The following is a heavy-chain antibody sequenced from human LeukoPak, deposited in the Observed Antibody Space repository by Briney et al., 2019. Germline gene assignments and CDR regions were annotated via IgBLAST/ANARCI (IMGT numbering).Heavy chain of an antibody. J-gene: IGHJ5*02. CDR3: ARGWGGYCGGDCLNRFDP. CDR2: INPNSGGT. D-gene: IGHD2-21*02. Sequence: GASVKVSCKASGYTFTGYYMHWVRQAPGQGLEWMGWINPNSGGTNYAQKFQGRVTMTRNTSISTAYMELSSLRSEDTAVYYCARGWGGYCGGDCLNRFDPWGQGTLVTVSS. V-gene: IGHV1-2*02. CDR1: GYTFTGYY.